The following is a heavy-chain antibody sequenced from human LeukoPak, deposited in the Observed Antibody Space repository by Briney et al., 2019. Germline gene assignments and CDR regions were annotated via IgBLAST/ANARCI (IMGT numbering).Heavy chain of an antibody. D-gene: IGHD2-15*01. J-gene: IGHJ6*02. CDR2: ISGSGGST. CDR1: GFTFSSYA. Sequence: GGSLRLSCAASGFTFSSYAMSWVRQAPGKGLEWVSAISGSGGSTYYADSVKGRFTISRDNAKNSLYLQMNSLRAEDTAVYYCARVGCSGGSCSSRGDYYYGMDVWGQGTTVTVSS. V-gene: IGHV3-23*01. CDR3: ARVGCSGGSCSSRGDYYYGMDV.